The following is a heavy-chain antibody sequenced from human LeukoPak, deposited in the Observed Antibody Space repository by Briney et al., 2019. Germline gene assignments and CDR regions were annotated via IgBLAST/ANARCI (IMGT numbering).Heavy chain of an antibody. V-gene: IGHV1-18*01. CDR1: GYTFSSYD. Sequence: GASVKVSCKASGYTFSSYDNTWVRQAPGQGLEWMGWISTYNGNTDYAQKLQGRVAMTTDTSTSTAYMELRSLTSDDTAVYFCARDRCSSTSCYLLAPLGSSPDAFDIWGQGTMVTVSS. CDR2: ISTYNGNT. D-gene: IGHD2-2*01. CDR3: ARDRCSSTSCYLLAPLGSSPDAFDI. J-gene: IGHJ3*02.